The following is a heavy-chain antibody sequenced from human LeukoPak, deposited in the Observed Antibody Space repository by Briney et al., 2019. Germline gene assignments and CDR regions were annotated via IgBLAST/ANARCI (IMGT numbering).Heavy chain of an antibody. CDR3: ARRGPTVVVDY. CDR2: IYYSGIT. CDR1: GGSISSSSYS. J-gene: IGHJ4*02. V-gene: IGHV4-39*01. Sequence: SETLSLTCTVSGGSISSSSYSWIWIRQPPGKGLECIGTIYYSGITYKNPSLKSRVTISIDTSRNQFSLTLTSVTAADTAVYYCARRGPTVVVDYRGQGTLVTVSS. D-gene: IGHD4-17*01.